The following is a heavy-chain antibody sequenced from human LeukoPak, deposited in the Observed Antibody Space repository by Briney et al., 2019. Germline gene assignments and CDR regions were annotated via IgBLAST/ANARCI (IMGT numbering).Heavy chain of an antibody. CDR1: GXTFSSYS. J-gene: IGHJ4*02. Sequence: PGGSLRLSCAASGXTFSSYSMNWVRQAPGKGLEWVAYIRSSGSPIYYADSVKGRFTISRDNARNSLYLQMNSLRDEDTAVYYCARDPHSLDYWGPGTLVTVSS. V-gene: IGHV3-48*02. CDR3: ARDPHSLDY. CDR2: IRSSGSPI.